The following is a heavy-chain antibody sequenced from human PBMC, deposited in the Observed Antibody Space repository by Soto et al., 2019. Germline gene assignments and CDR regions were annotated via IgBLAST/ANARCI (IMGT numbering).Heavy chain of an antibody. CDR3: AHSWYCSGGSCYYTYYFDY. V-gene: IGHV2-5*02. D-gene: IGHD2-15*01. Sequence: QITLKESGPTLVKPTQTLTLTCTFSGFSLSTSGVGVGWIRQPPGKALEWLALIYWDDDKRYSPSLKRRLTTSTDTTKIPVVLTMTNMDPVDTATYYCAHSWYCSGGSCYYTYYFDYWGQGTLVTVSS. J-gene: IGHJ4*02. CDR2: IYWDDDK. CDR1: GFSLSTSGVG.